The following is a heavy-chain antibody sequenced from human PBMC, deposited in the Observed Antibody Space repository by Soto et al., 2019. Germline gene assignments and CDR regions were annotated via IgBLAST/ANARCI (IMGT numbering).Heavy chain of an antibody. CDR3: GRGWVPPVDY. Sequence: KASETLSLTCAVSGHSIRSDYYWAWIRQPPGKGLEWIGSIYHSGSTYYNPSLQSRVTMSVDTSKNQYYLSLSSVTAADTAMYYCGRGWVPPVDYWGQGILVTVSS. V-gene: IGHV4-38-2*01. D-gene: IGHD1-26*01. CDR1: GHSIRSDYY. CDR2: IYHSGST. J-gene: IGHJ4*02.